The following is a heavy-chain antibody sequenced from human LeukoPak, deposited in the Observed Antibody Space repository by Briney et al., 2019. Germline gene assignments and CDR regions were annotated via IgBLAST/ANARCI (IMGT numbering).Heavy chain of an antibody. CDR2: ISGSSNYI. CDR1: GFTFSTYV. Sequence: KTGGSLRLSCAASGFTFSTYVMNWVRKAPGKGLEWVSFISGSSNYIYYADSMKGRFTISRDNAKNSLYLQMNSLRAEDTAVYYCAREKDTSLAPYFDYWGQGTLVTVSS. CDR3: AREKDTSLAPYFDY. D-gene: IGHD5-18*01. J-gene: IGHJ4*02. V-gene: IGHV3-21*01.